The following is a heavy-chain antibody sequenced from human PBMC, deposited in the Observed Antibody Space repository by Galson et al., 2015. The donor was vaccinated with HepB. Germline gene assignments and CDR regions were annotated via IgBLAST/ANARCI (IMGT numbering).Heavy chain of an antibody. CDR1: GFIFSGSA. CDR3: TSNSRSYQPGY. V-gene: IGHV3-73*01. CDR2: IRSKAKSYAT. J-gene: IGHJ4*02. D-gene: IGHD1-26*01. Sequence: SLRLSCAASGFIFSGSAMHWVRQASGIGLEWVGRIRSKAKSYATAYGASVKGRFTISRGDSKNTAYLQMNSLKTEDTAVYYCTSNSRSYQPGYWGQGTLVTVSS.